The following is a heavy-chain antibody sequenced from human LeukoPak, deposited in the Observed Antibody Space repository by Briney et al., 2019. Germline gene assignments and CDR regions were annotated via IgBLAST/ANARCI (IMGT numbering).Heavy chain of an antibody. CDR1: GFTFSSYW. D-gene: IGHD6-19*01. Sequence: GGSLRLSCAASGFTFSSYWMAWVRQAPGKGLVWVSHINSDGSSTSYADSVKGRFTISRDNSKNTLYLQMNSLRAEDTAVYYCAKDLAVAGPQGLDYWGQGTLVTVSS. CDR3: AKDLAVAGPQGLDY. J-gene: IGHJ4*02. CDR2: INSDGSST. V-gene: IGHV3-74*01.